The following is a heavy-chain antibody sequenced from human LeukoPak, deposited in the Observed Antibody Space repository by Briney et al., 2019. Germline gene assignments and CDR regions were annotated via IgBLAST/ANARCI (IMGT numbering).Heavy chain of an antibody. J-gene: IGHJ6*02. Sequence: GGSLRLSCAASGFTFSSYSMTWVRQAPGKGLEWVANIKPDGREKYYVDSLKGRFTISGDNAENSLYLQMSSLRAEDTAVYFCARAAVAGPGDVWGQGTTVTVSS. CDR2: IKPDGREK. V-gene: IGHV3-7*04. CDR1: GFTFSSYS. D-gene: IGHD6-19*01. CDR3: ARAAVAGPGDV.